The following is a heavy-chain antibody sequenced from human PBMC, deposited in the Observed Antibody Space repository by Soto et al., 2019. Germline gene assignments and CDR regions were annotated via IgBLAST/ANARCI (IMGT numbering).Heavy chain of an antibody. CDR2: IKDDGSDE. D-gene: IGHD3-10*02. J-gene: IGHJ4*02. V-gene: IGHV3-7*01. CDR1: GFTFRETW. Sequence: GGSLRLSCVASGFTFRETWRTWFRQAPGKGLEWVGNIKDDGSDEYYVDSVKGRFTISRDNAKNSVFLQMNSLRAEDTAVYYCTRYVRNLDDWGQGALVTVSS. CDR3: TRYVRNLDD.